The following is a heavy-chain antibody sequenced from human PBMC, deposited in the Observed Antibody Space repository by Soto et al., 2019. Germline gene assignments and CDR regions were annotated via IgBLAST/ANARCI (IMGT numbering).Heavy chain of an antibody. V-gene: IGHV3-74*01. Sequence: EVQLVESGGGLVQPGGSLRLSCAASGFTFSSYWMHWVRQAPGKGLVWVSRINSDGSSTSYADSVKGRFIISRDNAKNTLYLQMNSLRAEDTAVYYCARDHVVSRNWFDPWGQGTLVTVSS. D-gene: IGHD2-21*01. CDR3: ARDHVVSRNWFDP. CDR1: GFTFSSYW. J-gene: IGHJ5*02. CDR2: INSDGSST.